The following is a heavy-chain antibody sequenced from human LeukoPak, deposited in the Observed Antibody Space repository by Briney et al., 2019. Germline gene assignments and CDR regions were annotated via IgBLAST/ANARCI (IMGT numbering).Heavy chain of an antibody. J-gene: IGHJ4*02. Sequence: ASVKVSCKASGYTFTSYGISWVRQAPGQGLKWVGWISAYNGNTNYAQKLQGRVTMTRDTSISTAYMELSRLRSDDTAVYYCARQGGAGGNRYWGQGTLVTVSS. D-gene: IGHD4-23*01. V-gene: IGHV1-18*01. CDR1: GYTFTSYG. CDR3: ARQGGAGGNRY. CDR2: ISAYNGNT.